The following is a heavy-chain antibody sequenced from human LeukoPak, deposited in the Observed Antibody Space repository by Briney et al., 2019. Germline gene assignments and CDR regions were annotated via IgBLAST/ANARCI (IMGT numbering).Heavy chain of an antibody. CDR3: STDGGIAAAGTGDY. Sequence: GGSLRLSCAASGFTFNNAWMSWVRQAPGKGLEGVGRIKSKGDGGTTDYAAPAKGRFTISRDDSKNTLYLQMNSLKTEDTAVYYCSTDGGIAAAGTGDYWGQGTLVTVSS. V-gene: IGHV3-15*01. CDR2: IKSKGDGGTT. D-gene: IGHD6-13*01. CDR1: GFTFNNAW. J-gene: IGHJ4*02.